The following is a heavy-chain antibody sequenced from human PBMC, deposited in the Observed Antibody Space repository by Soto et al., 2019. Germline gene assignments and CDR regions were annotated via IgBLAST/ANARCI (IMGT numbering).Heavy chain of an antibody. Sequence: QVQLVQSGAEVKKPGSSVKVSCKASGGTFSSYTISWVRQAPGQGLEWMGRIIPILGIANYAQKFQGRVTITADKSTSTAYMELSSLRSEETAVYYCARGGDRYCSSTSCYSAFDIWGQGTMVTVSS. CDR3: ARGGDRYCSSTSCYSAFDI. CDR2: IIPILGIA. J-gene: IGHJ3*02. D-gene: IGHD2-2*02. V-gene: IGHV1-69*02. CDR1: GGTFSSYT.